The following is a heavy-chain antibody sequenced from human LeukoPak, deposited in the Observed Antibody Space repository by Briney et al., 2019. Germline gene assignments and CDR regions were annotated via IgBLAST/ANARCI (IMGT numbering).Heavy chain of an antibody. D-gene: IGHD6-19*01. V-gene: IGHV3-9*03. CDR2: ISWNSGSI. CDR3: AKEMGGGIESSGWYGEVGLDY. CDR1: GFTFDDYA. Sequence: GRSLRLSCAVSGFTFDDYAMHWVRQAPGKGLDWVSGISWNSGSIGYADSVKGRFTISRDNAKNSLYLQMNSLRAEDMALYYGAKEMGGGIESSGWYGEVGLDYWGQGTLVTVSS. J-gene: IGHJ4*02.